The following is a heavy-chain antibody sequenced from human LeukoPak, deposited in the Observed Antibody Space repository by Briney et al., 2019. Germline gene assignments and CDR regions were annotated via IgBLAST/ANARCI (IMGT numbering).Heavy chain of an antibody. V-gene: IGHV3-23*01. CDR2: ISGSGGST. Sequence: PGGSLRLSCAASGFTFSSYAMSWVRQAPGKGLEWVSAISGSGGSTYYADSVKGRYTISRDNSKNTLYLQMNSLRAEDTAVYYCAKCPFYGDYSYFDYWGQGTLVTVSS. J-gene: IGHJ4*02. CDR1: GFTFSSYA. CDR3: AKCPFYGDYSYFDY. D-gene: IGHD4-17*01.